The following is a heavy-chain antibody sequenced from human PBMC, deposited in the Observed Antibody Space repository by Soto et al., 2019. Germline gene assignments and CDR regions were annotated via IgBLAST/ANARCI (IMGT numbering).Heavy chain of an antibody. CDR1: GFTLSNAW. V-gene: IGHV3-15*01. Sequence: GGSLRLSCAASGFTLSNAWMSWVRQAPGKGREWVGRIKSKTDGGTTDYAAPVKGRFTISRDDSNNTLYLQMNSLKSDDPSVYYSTTYPFTCIPAAGPLICYYWGQGTLVTVSS. J-gene: IGHJ4*02. D-gene: IGHD6-13*01. CDR3: TTYPFTCIPAAGPLICYY. CDR2: IKSKTDGGTT.